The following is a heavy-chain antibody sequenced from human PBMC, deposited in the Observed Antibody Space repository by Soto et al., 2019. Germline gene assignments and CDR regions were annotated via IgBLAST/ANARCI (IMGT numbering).Heavy chain of an antibody. V-gene: IGHV4-30-2*01. CDR1: GASITYGAYS. D-gene: IGHD3-10*01. Sequence: SETLSLTCTVSGASITYGAYSWSWIRQTPGKGLEWIGYINHLETTFYNPSFESRLTLSIDRTKNQFSLNLKSMSAADRAGYFCARGGGFDSFDYWGQGILVTVSS. J-gene: IGHJ4*02. CDR2: INHLETT. CDR3: ARGGGFDSFDY.